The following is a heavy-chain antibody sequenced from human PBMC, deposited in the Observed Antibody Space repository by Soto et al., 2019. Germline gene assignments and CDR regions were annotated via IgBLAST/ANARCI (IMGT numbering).Heavy chain of an antibody. V-gene: IGHV3-74*01. CDR1: GFTFSSNW. CDR2: INSEGSST. J-gene: IGHJ6*03. CDR3: ARSLPYYYYYYYMDV. Sequence: EVQLEESGGGLVQPGGSLRLSCVASGFTFSSNWVHWVRQAPGKGLVWVAHINSEGSSTTYADSVKGRFTISRDNAKNTLFLQMNSLRAEDTAVYYCARSLPYYYYYYYMDVWGKGTTVTVSS.